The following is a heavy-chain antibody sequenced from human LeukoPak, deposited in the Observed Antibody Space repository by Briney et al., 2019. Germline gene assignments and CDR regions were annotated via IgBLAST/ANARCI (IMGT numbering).Heavy chain of an antibody. CDR2: IDISGGST. Sequence: PGGSLRLSCAVSGFTFSRQAMCWVRHAPGKGLEWVSSIDISGGSTYYADSVKGRFTISRDNSRNTLYLQMNSLRAEDTALYFCANEVRPNDYWGQGTLVTVSS. J-gene: IGHJ4*02. CDR3: ANEVRPNDY. D-gene: IGHD4/OR15-4a*01. V-gene: IGHV3-23*01. CDR1: GFTFSRQA.